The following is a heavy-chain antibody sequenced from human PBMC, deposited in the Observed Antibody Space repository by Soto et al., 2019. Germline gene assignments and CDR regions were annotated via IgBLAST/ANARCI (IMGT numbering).Heavy chain of an antibody. V-gene: IGHV3-9*01. CDR3: VGRGDYDLGAFDI. D-gene: IGHD4-17*01. J-gene: IGHJ3*02. Sequence: GGSLRLSCAASGFTFDDYAMHWVRQAPGKGLEWVSGISWNSGSIGYADSVKGRFTISRDNAKNSLYLQMNSLRAEDTALYYCVGRGDYDLGAFDIWGQGTMVTVSS. CDR1: GFTFDDYA. CDR2: ISWNSGSI.